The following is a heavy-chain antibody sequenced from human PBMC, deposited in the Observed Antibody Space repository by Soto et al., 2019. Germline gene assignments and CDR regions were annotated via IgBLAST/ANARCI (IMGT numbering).Heavy chain of an antibody. CDR3: ATRQGGSYNWFDP. CDR2: IYYSGST. J-gene: IGHJ5*02. Sequence: LSLTCSVSGGSISSSSYYWGWIRQPPGKGLEWIGSIYYSGSTYYNPSLKSRVTISVDTSKNQFSLKLSSVTAADTAVYYCATRQGGSYNWFDPWGQGTLVTVSS. CDR1: GGSISSSSYY. V-gene: IGHV4-39*01. D-gene: IGHD2-15*01.